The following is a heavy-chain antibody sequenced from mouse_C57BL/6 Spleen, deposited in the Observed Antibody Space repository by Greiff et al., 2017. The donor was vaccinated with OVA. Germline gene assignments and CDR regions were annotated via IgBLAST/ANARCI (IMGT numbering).Heavy chain of an antibody. V-gene: IGHV10-3*01. D-gene: IGHD2-3*01. J-gene: IGHJ1*03. CDR3: VREGWLLEGWYFDV. Sequence: EAGGGLVQPKGSLKLSCAASGFTFTTYAMHWVRQAPGKGLEWVARIRSKSSNYATYYADSVKDRFTISRDDSQSMLYLQMNNLKTEDTAMYYCVREGWLLEGWYFDVWGTGTTVTVSS. CDR1: GFTFTTYA. CDR2: IRSKSSNYAT.